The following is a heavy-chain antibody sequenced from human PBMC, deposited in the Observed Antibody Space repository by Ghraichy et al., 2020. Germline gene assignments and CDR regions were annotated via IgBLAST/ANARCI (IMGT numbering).Heavy chain of an antibody. J-gene: IGHJ6*02. CDR2: ISSSGSTI. Sequence: GGSLRLSCAASGFTFSDYYMSWIRQAPGKGLEWVSYISSSGSTIYYADSVKGRFTISRDNAKNSLYLQMNSLRAEDTAVYYCARDGEVGDFWSGYRGTYYYGMDVWGQGTTVTVAS. CDR3: ARDGEVGDFWSGYRGTYYYGMDV. V-gene: IGHV3-11*01. D-gene: IGHD3-3*01. CDR1: GFTFSDYY.